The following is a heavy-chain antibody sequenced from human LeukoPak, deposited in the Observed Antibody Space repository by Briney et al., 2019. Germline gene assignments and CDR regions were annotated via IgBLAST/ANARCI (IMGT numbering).Heavy chain of an antibody. D-gene: IGHD6-19*01. CDR2: INPNSGGT. CDR3: ARVVAVTGTPVYYMDV. V-gene: IGHV1-2*02. CDR1: GYMFTGYY. Sequence: GASVKVSCKASGYMFTGYYMHWVRQAPGQGREWKGWINPNSGGTNYAQKFQGRVTMTRDTSISTAYMDLNRLRSDDTAVYYCARVVAVTGTPVYYMDVWGKGTTVTVSS. J-gene: IGHJ6*03.